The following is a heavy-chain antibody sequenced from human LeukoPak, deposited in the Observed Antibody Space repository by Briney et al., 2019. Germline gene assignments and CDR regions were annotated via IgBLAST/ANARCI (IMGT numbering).Heavy chain of an antibody. Sequence: QSGGSLRLSCAASGFTFSSYWMHWVRQAPGKGLVWVSRINTDGSSTNYADSVKGRFTMSRDNAKNTLYLQMNSLRAEDTAVYSCAREITTNGGRYFDYWGQGTLVTVSP. CDR3: AREITTNGGRYFDY. V-gene: IGHV3-74*01. CDR2: INTDGSST. J-gene: IGHJ4*02. CDR1: GFTFSSYW. D-gene: IGHD7-27*01.